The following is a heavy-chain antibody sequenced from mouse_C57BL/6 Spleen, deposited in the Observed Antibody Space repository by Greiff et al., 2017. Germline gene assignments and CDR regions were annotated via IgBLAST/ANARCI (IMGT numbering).Heavy chain of an antibody. CDR2: IDPDDGDT. CDR3: TAGGLTETGFDY. V-gene: IGHV14-1*01. CDR1: GFNFNDYY. Sequence: VQLQQSGAGLVRPGASLKLSCTASGFNFNDYYMHWVKQRPEQGLEWIGRIDPDDGDTEYAPKFQGQATMTADTTSNTADLQLSRLTSEDTAVYYCTAGGLTETGFDYWGQGTTLTVSS. J-gene: IGHJ2*01. D-gene: IGHD2-13*01.